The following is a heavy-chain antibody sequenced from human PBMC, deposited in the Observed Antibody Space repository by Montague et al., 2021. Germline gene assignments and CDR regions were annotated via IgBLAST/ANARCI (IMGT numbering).Heavy chain of an antibody. CDR2: ITSDGSDT. CDR1: GFSFSSLW. D-gene: IGHD5-18*01. J-gene: IGHJ5*01. Sequence: SLRLSCAASGFSFSSLWMRWVRQAPGKGLVWVSQITSDGSDTNYADSVKGRFTISGDNAKSTLYLQMNSLRDEDTAVYYCVRDRPTAWFDSWGQGTLVTVSS. CDR3: VRDRPTAWFDS. V-gene: IGHV3-74*01.